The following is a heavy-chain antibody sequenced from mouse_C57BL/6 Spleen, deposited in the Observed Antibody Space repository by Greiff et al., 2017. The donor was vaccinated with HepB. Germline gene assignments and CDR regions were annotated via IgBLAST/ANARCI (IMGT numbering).Heavy chain of an antibody. J-gene: IGHJ2*01. CDR2: ISYDGSN. V-gene: IGHV3-6*01. CDR3: ARDPLLGYFDY. CDR1: GYSITSGYY. Sequence: EVKLVESGPGLVKPSQSLSLTCSVTGYSITSGYYWNWIRQFPGNKLEWMGYISYDGSNNYNPSLKNRISITRDTSKNQFFLKLNSVTTEDTATYYCARDPLLGYFDYWGQGTTRTVSS. D-gene: IGHD4-1*01.